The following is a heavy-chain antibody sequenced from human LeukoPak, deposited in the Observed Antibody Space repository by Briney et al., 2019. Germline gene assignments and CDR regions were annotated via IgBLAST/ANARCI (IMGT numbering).Heavy chain of an antibody. Sequence: SETLSLTCAVYGGSFSGYYWSWIRQPPGKGLEWIGEINHSGSTNYNPSLKSRVTISVDTSKNQFSLKLSSVTAADTAVYYCARHRVTYYYGSGSQTYNWFDPWGQGTLVTVSS. CDR3: ARHRVTYYYGSGSQTYNWFDP. V-gene: IGHV4-34*01. CDR1: GGSFSGYY. J-gene: IGHJ5*02. D-gene: IGHD3-10*01. CDR2: INHSGST.